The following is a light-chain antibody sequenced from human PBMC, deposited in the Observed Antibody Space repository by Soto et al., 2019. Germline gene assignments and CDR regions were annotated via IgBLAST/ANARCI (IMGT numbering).Light chain of an antibody. CDR1: SSDVGGYNY. V-gene: IGLV2-14*03. J-gene: IGLJ1*01. Sequence: QSALTQPASVSGSPGQSITISCTGTSSDVGGYNYVSWYQHRPGEAPKLMIYDVSNRPSGVSNRFSGSKSGNTASLTISGLQPEHEAVYYCSSYTTSNTRQIVFGTGTKVTVL. CDR3: SSYTTSNTRQIV. CDR2: DVS.